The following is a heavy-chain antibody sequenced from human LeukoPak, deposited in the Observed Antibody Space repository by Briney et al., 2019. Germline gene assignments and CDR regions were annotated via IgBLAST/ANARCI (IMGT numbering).Heavy chain of an antibody. J-gene: IGHJ6*03. CDR3: AKSPALYYYYYMDV. Sequence: GGSLRLSCAASGFTFSSYSMNWVRQAPGKGLEWVSSISSSSSYMYYADSVKGRFTISRDNAKNSLYLQMNSLRAEDTAVYYCAKSPALYYYYYMDVWGKGTTVTVSS. CDR2: ISSSSSYM. V-gene: IGHV3-21*01. CDR1: GFTFSSYS.